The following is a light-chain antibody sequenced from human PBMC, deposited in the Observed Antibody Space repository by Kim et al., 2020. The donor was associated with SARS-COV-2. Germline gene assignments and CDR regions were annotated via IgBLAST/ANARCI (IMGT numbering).Light chain of an antibody. CDR2: EAS. CDR1: QGISHD. J-gene: IGKJ1*01. Sequence: ASVGDRVTITWRASQGISHDLAWDQQKPGKVTKRLIFEASALHSGVPSRFSGSGSGTDFTLTISRLQPEDVATYYWQKYNGAPWTFGQGTKVEIK. CDR3: QKYNGAPWT. V-gene: IGKV1-27*01.